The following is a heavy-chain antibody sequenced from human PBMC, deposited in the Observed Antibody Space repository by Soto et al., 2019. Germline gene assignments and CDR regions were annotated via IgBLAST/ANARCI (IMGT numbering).Heavy chain of an antibody. CDR3: ARDDVLCDGGRCYGVPLDV. J-gene: IGHJ6*04. V-gene: IGHV3-74*01. CDR2: INSDGNTT. Sequence: PGGSLRLSCAASGFTFSSYWMHWVRQAPGEGLVWVSRINSDGNTTTYADSVKGRFTISRDNAKNTVFLHMNTLRAEDTAVYYCARDDVLCDGGRCYGVPLDVWGKGTTVTVSS. D-gene: IGHD2-15*01. CDR1: GFTFSSYW.